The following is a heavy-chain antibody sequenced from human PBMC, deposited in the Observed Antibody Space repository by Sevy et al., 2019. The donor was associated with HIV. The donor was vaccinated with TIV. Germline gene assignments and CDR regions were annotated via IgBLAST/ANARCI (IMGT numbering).Heavy chain of an antibody. Sequence: SETLSLTCTVSGGSISNDNYYWSWMRQPAGKRREWIGRIYTSGSTNFTPSLKTRVTISIDTSKNQFSLKLSSVTAADTAVYFCARDLGSYDILTGKYYYYMDVWGKGTTVTVSS. V-gene: IGHV4-61*02. CDR2: IYTSGST. J-gene: IGHJ6*03. CDR1: GGSISNDNYY. CDR3: ARDLGSYDILTGKYYYYMDV. D-gene: IGHD3-9*01.